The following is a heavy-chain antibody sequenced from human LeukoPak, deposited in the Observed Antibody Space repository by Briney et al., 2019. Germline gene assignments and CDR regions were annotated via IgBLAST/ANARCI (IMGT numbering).Heavy chain of an antibody. D-gene: IGHD5-12*01. CDR1: GFTFSSYG. J-gene: IGHJ4*02. CDR3: ARDRQGGDSGYDY. CDR2: ISSGSSYI. Sequence: GGSLRLSCAASGFTFSSYGMHWVRQAPGKGLEWVSSISSGSSYIYYADSVKGRFTISRDNAKNSLYLQMNSLRAEDTAVYYCARDRQGGDSGYDYWGQGTLVTVSS. V-gene: IGHV3-21*01.